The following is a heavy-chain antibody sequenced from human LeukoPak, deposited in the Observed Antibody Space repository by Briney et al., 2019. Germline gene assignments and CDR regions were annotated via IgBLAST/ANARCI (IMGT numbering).Heavy chain of an antibody. CDR1: GFTFSDYY. CDR3: AKVRLPPADYFDH. J-gene: IGHJ4*02. CDR2: ISGGGRTI. Sequence: GGSLRLSCAASGFTFSDYYMSWIRQAPGKGLEWISYISGGGRTIYYADSVKGRFTMSRDNAKNTLYLQMNSLSAEDTAVYYCAKVRLPPADYFDHWGQGTLVTVSS. V-gene: IGHV3-11*01.